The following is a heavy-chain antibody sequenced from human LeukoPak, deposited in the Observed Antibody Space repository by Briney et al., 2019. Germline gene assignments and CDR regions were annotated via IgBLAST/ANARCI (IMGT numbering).Heavy chain of an antibody. CDR2: IIPIFGTA. D-gene: IGHD6-13*01. J-gene: IGHJ4*02. CDR1: GYTFTDYY. CDR3: ARAPLPGYSSSWYGSVY. Sequence: SVKVSCKTSGYTFTDYYIHWVRQAPGQGLEWMGRIIPIFGTANYAQKFQGRVTITTDESTSTAYMELSSLRSEDTAVYYCARAPLPGYSSSWYGSVYWGQGTLVTVSS. V-gene: IGHV1-69*05.